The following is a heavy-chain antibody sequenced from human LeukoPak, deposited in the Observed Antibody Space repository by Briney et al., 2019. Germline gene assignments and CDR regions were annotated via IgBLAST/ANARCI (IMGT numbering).Heavy chain of an antibody. CDR3: ARGTYDYGDFDY. J-gene: IGHJ4*02. V-gene: IGHV1-2*02. Sequence: ASVKVSCKASGYAFTGCYMHWVRQAPGQGPEWMGWINPDSGGTKYAQKFQGRVTMTRDTSINTAYMELSRLRSDDTAVFYCARGTYDYGDFDYWGQGTLVTVSS. CDR2: INPDSGGT. D-gene: IGHD4-17*01. CDR1: GYAFTGCY.